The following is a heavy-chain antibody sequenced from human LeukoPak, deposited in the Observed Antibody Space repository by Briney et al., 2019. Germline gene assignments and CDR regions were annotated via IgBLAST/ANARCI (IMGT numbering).Heavy chain of an antibody. D-gene: IGHD6-19*01. Sequence: PSETLSLTCAVYGGSFSGYYWSWIRQPPGKGLEWIGEINHSGSTNYNPSLKSRVTISVDTSKNQFSLKLSSVTAADTAVYYCAREAAVAGRYYYYYYMDVWGKGTTVTVSS. V-gene: IGHV4-34*01. J-gene: IGHJ6*03. CDR1: GGSFSGYY. CDR2: INHSGST. CDR3: AREAAVAGRYYYYYYMDV.